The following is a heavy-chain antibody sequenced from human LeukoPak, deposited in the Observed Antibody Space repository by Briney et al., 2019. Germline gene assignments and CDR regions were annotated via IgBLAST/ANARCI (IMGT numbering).Heavy chain of an antibody. V-gene: IGHV4-59*08. Sequence: PSETLSLTCTVSGGSISSYYWSWIRQPPGKGLEWIGYIYYSGSTNYNPSLKSRVTISVDTSKNQFSLQLSSVTAADTAVYYCARTFKYYFDYWGQGTLVTVSS. CDR1: GGSISSYY. D-gene: IGHD3-16*01. CDR3: ARTFKYYFDY. J-gene: IGHJ4*02. CDR2: IYYSGST.